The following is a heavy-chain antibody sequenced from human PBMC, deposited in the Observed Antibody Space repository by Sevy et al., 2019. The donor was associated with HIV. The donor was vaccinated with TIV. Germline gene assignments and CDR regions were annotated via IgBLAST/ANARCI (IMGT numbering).Heavy chain of an antibody. CDR2: IYYNGNT. J-gene: IGHJ4*02. CDR1: GGSITSLY. CDR3: AGENAWGRGYS. D-gene: IGHD1-26*01. V-gene: IGHV4-59*08. Sequence: SETLSLTCTVSGGSITSLYWGWIRQPPGKGLEWIANIYYNGNTNYNPSLTNRVTISLDTSKNQFSLRLSSVTAADTAIYCGAGENAWGRGYSWGQGTLVTVSS.